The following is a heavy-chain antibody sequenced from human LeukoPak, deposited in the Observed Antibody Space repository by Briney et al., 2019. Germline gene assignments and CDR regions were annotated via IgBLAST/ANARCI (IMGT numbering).Heavy chain of an antibody. CDR2: ISWNSGSI. CDR1: GFTFDDYA. Sequence: GGSLRLSCAASGFTFDDYAMHWVRQAPGKGLEWVSGISWNSGSIGYADSVKGRFTISGGNAKNSLYLQMNSLRAEDTALYYCAKGFYGSGSYYTDFDYWGQGTLVTVSS. D-gene: IGHD3-10*01. V-gene: IGHV3-9*01. CDR3: AKGFYGSGSYYTDFDY. J-gene: IGHJ4*02.